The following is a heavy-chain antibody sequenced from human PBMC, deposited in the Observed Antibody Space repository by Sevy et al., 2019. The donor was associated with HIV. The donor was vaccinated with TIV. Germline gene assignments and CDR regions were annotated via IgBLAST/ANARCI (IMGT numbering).Heavy chain of an antibody. CDR2: ISYDGSRK. J-gene: IGHJ4*02. Sequence: GGSLRLSCAASGFTFSSYTMHWVRQAPGKGLEWVAFISYDGSRKYYADSVKGRLTISRDNSKNTLYLQMNNLRAEDTAVFYCARDLALSGSYSWLAYWGQGTLVTVS. D-gene: IGHD1-26*01. CDR3: ARDLALSGSYSWLAY. V-gene: IGHV3-30*14. CDR1: GFTFSSYT.